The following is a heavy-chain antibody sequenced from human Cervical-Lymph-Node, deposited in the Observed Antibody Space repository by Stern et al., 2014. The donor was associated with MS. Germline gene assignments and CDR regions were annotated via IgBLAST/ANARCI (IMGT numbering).Heavy chain of an antibody. CDR1: GFIFSNSW. J-gene: IGHJ4*02. Sequence: EVQLVESGGGLVQPGGSLRLYCAASGFIFSNSWMSWVRQAPGKGLEWVANTKYDGSEKNYVDSVKGRFTISRDNAKNTLYLQMNSLRAEDTAMYYCAREGYCDYWGQGTLVTVSS. V-gene: IGHV3-7*01. CDR3: AREGYCDY. CDR2: TKYDGSEK. D-gene: IGHD2-15*01.